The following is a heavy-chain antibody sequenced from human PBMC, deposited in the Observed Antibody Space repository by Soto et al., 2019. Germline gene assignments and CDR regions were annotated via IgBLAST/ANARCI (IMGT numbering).Heavy chain of an antibody. CDR2: IGTAGDT. D-gene: IGHD2-8*01. CDR1: GFTFSSYD. V-gene: IGHV3-13*01. J-gene: IGHJ6*03. CDR3: ARDPGYCTNGVCYPGAYYMDV. Sequence: GGSLRLSCAASGFTFSSYDMHWVRQATGKGLEWVSAIGTAGDTYYPGSVKGRFTISRENAKNSLYLQMNSLRAGDTAVYYCARDPGYCTNGVCYPGAYYMDVWGKGTTVTVSS.